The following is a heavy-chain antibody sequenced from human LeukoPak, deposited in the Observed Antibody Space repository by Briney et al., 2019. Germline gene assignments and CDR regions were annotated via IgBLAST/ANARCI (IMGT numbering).Heavy chain of an antibody. CDR2: ISSSSSTI. V-gene: IGHV3-48*02. D-gene: IGHD4-17*01. CDR1: GFTFSSYS. CDR3: AFVPWTTVTTIDY. J-gene: IGHJ4*02. Sequence: PGGSLRLSCAASGFTFSSYSMNWVRQAPGKGLEWVSYISSSSSTIYYADSVKGRFAISRDNAKNSLYLQMNSLRDEDTAVYYCAFVPWTTVTTIDYWGQGTLVTVSS.